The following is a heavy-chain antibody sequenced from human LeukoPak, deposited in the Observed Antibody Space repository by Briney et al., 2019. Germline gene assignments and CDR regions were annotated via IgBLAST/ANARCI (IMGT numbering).Heavy chain of an antibody. Sequence: SETLSLTCTVFGDSLVSGHYWGWIRQPPGQGLEWVRSVYHSGSIYYNPSLKSRVIMSVDTSKNQFSLKLSSLTAADTAIYYCAREIYYDSSAYDYWGQGTLVTVSA. V-gene: IGHV4-38-2*02. J-gene: IGHJ4*02. CDR1: GDSLVSGHY. D-gene: IGHD3-22*01. CDR3: AREIYYDSSAYDY. CDR2: VYHSGSI.